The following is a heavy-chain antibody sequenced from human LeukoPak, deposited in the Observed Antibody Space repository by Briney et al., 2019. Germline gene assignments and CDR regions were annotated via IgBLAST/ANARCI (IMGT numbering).Heavy chain of an antibody. J-gene: IGHJ3*02. CDR3: ARDRYYYDSSGYSNAFDI. CDR1: GGSISSGGYY. V-gene: IGHV4-31*03. D-gene: IGHD3-22*01. Sequence: SETLSLTCTVSGGSISSGGYYWSWIRQHPGKGLEWIGYIYYSGSTYYNPSLKSRVTISVDTSKNQFSLKLSSVTAADTAVYYCARDRYYYDSSGYSNAFDIWAKGQWSPSLQ. CDR2: IYYSGST.